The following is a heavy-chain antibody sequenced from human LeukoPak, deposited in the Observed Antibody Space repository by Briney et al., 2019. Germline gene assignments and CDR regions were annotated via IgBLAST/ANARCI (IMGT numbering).Heavy chain of an antibody. CDR1: GGSISSYY. CDR2: IYYSGST. Sequence: SETLSLTCTVSGGSISSYYWSWIRQPPGKGLGWIGYIYYSGSTNYNPSLKSRVTISVDTSKNQFSLKLSSVTAADTAVYYCARHVYDFWSGKRAYYFDYWGQGTLVTVSS. V-gene: IGHV4-59*08. CDR3: ARHVYDFWSGKRAYYFDY. J-gene: IGHJ4*02. D-gene: IGHD3-3*01.